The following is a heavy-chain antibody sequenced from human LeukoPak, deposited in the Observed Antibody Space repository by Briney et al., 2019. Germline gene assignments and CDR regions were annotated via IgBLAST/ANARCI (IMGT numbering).Heavy chain of an antibody. CDR2: ISGSGGST. J-gene: IGHJ4*02. CDR1: GFTFSSYA. Sequence: PGGSLRLSCAASGFTFSSYAMSWVRQAPGKGLEWVSAISGSGGSTYYADSVKGRFTISRDNSKNTLYLQMNSLRAEDTAVYYCARDDSSGYYYFDYWGQGTLVTVSS. D-gene: IGHD3-22*01. CDR3: ARDDSSGYYYFDY. V-gene: IGHV3-23*01.